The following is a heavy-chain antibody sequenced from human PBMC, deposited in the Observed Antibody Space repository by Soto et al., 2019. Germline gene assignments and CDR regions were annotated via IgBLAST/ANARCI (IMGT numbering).Heavy chain of an antibody. CDR3: ARDGACQLKSGGYGMDV. CDR2: INPNSGGT. CDR1: GYTFTGYY. Sequence: QVQLVQSGAEVKKPGASVKVSCKASGYTFTGYYMHWVRQAPGQGLEWMGWINPNSGGTNYAQKFQGRVTMTRDTSISTAYMELSRLRSDDTAVYYCARDGACQLKSGGYGMDVWGQGTTVTVSS. J-gene: IGHJ6*02. D-gene: IGHD6-6*01. V-gene: IGHV1-2*02.